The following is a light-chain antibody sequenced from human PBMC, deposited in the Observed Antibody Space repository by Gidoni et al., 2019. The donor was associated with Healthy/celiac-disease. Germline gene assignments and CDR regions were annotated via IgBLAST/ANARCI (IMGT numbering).Light chain of an antibody. V-gene: IGLV3-21*03. CDR1: NIGSKS. CDR2: DDS. CDR3: QVWDSSSDHPGV. J-gene: IGLJ2*01. Sequence: SYVLTQPPSVSVAPGKTARITCGENNIGSKSVHWYQQKPGQPPVLVVYDDSDRPSGIPGRFSGSNSGNTATLTSSRVEAGDEADYYCQVWDSSSDHPGVFGGGTKLTVL.